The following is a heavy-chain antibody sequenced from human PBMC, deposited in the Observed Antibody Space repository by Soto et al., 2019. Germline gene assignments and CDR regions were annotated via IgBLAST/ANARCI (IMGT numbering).Heavy chain of an antibody. V-gene: IGHV3-23*01. J-gene: IGHJ6*02. CDR2: ISGSADST. D-gene: IGHD3-22*01. CDR3: AKARGAMIYAISVYGMDV. Sequence: EVQLLESGGGFIHPGGSLRLSCAASGFSFSSFAMNWVRQAPGKGLEWVSIISGSADSTFYADSVKGRFTISRDKSKSTLYLRINSLRAEDTAVYYCAKARGAMIYAISVYGMDVWGQGTTVTVSS. CDR1: GFSFSSFA.